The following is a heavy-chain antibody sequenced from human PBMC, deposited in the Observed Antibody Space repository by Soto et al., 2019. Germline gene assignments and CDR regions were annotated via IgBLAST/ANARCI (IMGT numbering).Heavy chain of an antibody. CDR3: ATSNWNFFDY. V-gene: IGHV3-33*03. Sequence: QVQLVESGGGVVQPGGSLRLSCTASGFTFSSYGMHWVRQAPGKGLEWVAVIWNDGSNKLYPDSVKGRFTTSRDNSKSTLFLQMNSLRAEDTAVYYCATSNWNFFDYWGQGTLVTVSS. CDR2: IWNDGSNK. CDR1: GFTFSSYG. D-gene: IGHD1-20*01. J-gene: IGHJ4*02.